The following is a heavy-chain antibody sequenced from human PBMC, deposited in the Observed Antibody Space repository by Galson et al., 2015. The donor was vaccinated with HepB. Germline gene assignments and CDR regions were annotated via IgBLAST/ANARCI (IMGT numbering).Heavy chain of an antibody. V-gene: IGHV3-30-3*01. CDR2: ISSAGTTQ. D-gene: IGHD1-26*01. J-gene: IGHJ4*02. Sequence: SLRLSCAASGFAFNTYTMQWVRQAPGKGLEWVATISSAGTTQYYADSVTGRFTSSRDNYKNMLYLQMNSLGAEDTAVYYCARDAMGRGSGSYSAFDYWGQGTLVTVSS. CDR1: GFAFNTYT. CDR3: ARDAMGRGSGSYSAFDY.